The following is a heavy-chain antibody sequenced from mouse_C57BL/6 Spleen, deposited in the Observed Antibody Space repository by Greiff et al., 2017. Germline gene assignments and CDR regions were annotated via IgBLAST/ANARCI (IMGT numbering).Heavy chain of an antibody. CDR3: ARDGYYYYFDY. J-gene: IGHJ2*01. CDR1: GYTFTSYW. CDR2: IHPNSGST. D-gene: IGHD2-3*01. V-gene: IGHV1-64*01. Sequence: QVQLQQPGAELVKPGASVKLSCKASGYTFTSYWMHWVKQRPGQGLEWIGMIHPNSGSTNYNEKFKSKATLTVDKSSSTAYRQLSSLTAEDSVVYYCARDGYYYYFDYWGQGTTLTVSS.